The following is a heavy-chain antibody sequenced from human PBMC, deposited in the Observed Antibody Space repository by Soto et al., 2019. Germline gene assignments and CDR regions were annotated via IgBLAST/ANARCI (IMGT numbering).Heavy chain of an antibody. J-gene: IGHJ4*02. Sequence: SETLSLTCTVSGGSISSSKYYWGWIRQAPGKGLEWIASIYYSGSTYYNPSLKSRVTISVDTSRNHFSLKLTSMTAADTAVYYSARHGRYYDTGDLTDYWGQGTLVTVSS. CDR1: GGSISSSKYY. D-gene: IGHD3-22*01. V-gene: IGHV4-39*01. CDR3: ARHGRYYDTGDLTDY. CDR2: IYYSGST.